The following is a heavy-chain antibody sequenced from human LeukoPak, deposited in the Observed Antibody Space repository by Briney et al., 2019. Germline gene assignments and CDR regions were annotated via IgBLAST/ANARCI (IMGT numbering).Heavy chain of an antibody. J-gene: IGHJ3*02. Sequence: PSATLSLTWTVSVDSISSSSYYWGWLRQPPGKGLEWIGSIYYSGSTYYNPSLKSRVTISVDTSKNQFSLKLSSVTAAATAVYYCARHLRWLQYTSDAFDIWGQGTMVTVSS. CDR1: VDSISSSSYY. CDR3: ARHLRWLQYTSDAFDI. V-gene: IGHV4-39*01. CDR2: IYYSGST. D-gene: IGHD5-24*01.